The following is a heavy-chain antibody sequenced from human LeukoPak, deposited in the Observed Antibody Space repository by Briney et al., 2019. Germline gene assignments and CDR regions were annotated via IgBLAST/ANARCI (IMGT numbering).Heavy chain of an antibody. D-gene: IGHD7-27*01. CDR1: GFTFDDYA. V-gene: IGHV3-9*01. Sequence: GGSLRLSCAASGFTFDDYAMHWVRQAPGKGLEWVSGISWNSGSIGYADSVKGRFTISRDNAKNSLYLQMNSLRAEDTALYYCAKDIGGFSLAPWGPPYYYYGMDVWGQGTTVTVSS. CDR2: ISWNSGSI. J-gene: IGHJ6*02. CDR3: AKDIGGFSLAPWGPPYYYYGMDV.